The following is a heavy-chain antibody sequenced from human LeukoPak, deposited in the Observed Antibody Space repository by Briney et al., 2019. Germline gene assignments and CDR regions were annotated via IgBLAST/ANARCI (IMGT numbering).Heavy chain of an antibody. V-gene: IGHV1-46*01. CDR1: GYTFTSCY. CDR2: FNPSDDST. CDR3: ARVTRDTYYFDS. Sequence: GASVKVSCKASGYTFTSCYIHWVRQAPGQGLEWMGVFNPSDDSTTYAQKFQGRVTMTRDTSTSTVYMELSSLGSEDTAVYYCARVTRDTYYFDSWGQGTLVTVSS. D-gene: IGHD1-14*01. J-gene: IGHJ4*02.